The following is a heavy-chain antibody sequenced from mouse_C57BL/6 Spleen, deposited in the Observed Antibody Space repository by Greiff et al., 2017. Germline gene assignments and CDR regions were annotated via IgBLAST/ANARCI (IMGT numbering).Heavy chain of an antibody. Sequence: QVQLKESGPGLVQPSQSLSITCTVSGFSLTSYGVHWVRQSPGKGLEWLGVIWRGGSTDYNAAFMSRLSITKDNSKSQVFFKMNSLQADDTAIYYCAKRDYGRGDYAMDYWGQGTSVTVSS. CDR1: GFSLTSYG. CDR2: IWRGGST. V-gene: IGHV2-5*01. J-gene: IGHJ4*01. D-gene: IGHD1-1*01. CDR3: AKRDYGRGDYAMDY.